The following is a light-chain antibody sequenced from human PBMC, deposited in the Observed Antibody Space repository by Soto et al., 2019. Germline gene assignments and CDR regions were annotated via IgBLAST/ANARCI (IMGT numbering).Light chain of an antibody. J-gene: IGLJ3*02. CDR3: QSYDATNQV. Sequence: NFMLTQPHSVSDSPGKTVIISCTRSSGSIASNYVQWYQQRPGSSPTTVIYEDNQRPSGVPDRFSGPIDSSSNSASLTISGLETEDEADYFCQSYDATNQVFGGGTKVTVL. CDR2: EDN. V-gene: IGLV6-57*01. CDR1: SGSIASNY.